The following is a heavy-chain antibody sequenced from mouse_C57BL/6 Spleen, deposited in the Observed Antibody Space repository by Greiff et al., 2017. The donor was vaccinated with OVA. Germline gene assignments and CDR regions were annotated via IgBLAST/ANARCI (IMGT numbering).Heavy chain of an antibody. V-gene: IGHV1-61*01. CDR1: GYTFTSYW. Sequence: VQLQQPGAELVRPGSSVKLSCKASGYTFTSYWMDWVKQRPGQGLEWIGNIYPSDSETHYNQKFKDKATLTVDKSSSTAYMQLSSLTSEDSAVYYCARSKGRGWFAYWGQGTLVTVSA. CDR3: ARSKGRGWFAY. CDR2: IYPSDSET. J-gene: IGHJ3*01. D-gene: IGHD3-3*01.